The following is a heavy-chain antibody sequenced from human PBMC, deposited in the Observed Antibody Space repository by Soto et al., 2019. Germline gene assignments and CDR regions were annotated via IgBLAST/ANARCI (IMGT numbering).Heavy chain of an antibody. J-gene: IGHJ4*02. CDR1: GGSFSGYY. CDR2: INHSGST. CDR3: ARFGAAVAAPFDY. V-gene: IGHV4-34*01. Sequence: SETLSLTCAVYGGSFSGYYWSWIRQPPGKGLEWIGEINHSGSTNYNPSLKSRVTISVDTSKNQFSPKLSSVTAADTAVYYCARFGAAVAAPFDYWGQGTLVTVSS. D-gene: IGHD6-19*01.